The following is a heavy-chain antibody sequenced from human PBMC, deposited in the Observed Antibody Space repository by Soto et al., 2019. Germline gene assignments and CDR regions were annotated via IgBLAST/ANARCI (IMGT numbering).Heavy chain of an antibody. CDR2: ISAYNGNI. CDR1: GYTFTNYG. J-gene: IGHJ6*02. D-gene: IGHD2-15*01. Sequence: QVQLVQSGAEVKKPGASVKVSCKASGYTFTNYGISWVRQAPGQGLEWMGWISAYNGNINYAQKLQGRVTMTTDTXTXTAXMGLRSRRSDDRSMCCWASSLWRGNCRSNLPLDNCSYVMDVWGQGTTVTVCS. CDR3: ASSLWRGNCRSNLPLDNCSYVMDV. V-gene: IGHV1-18*01.